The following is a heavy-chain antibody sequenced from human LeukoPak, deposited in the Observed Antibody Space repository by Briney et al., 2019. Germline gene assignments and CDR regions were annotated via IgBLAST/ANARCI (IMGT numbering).Heavy chain of an antibody. CDR2: IIPNSGGA. J-gene: IGHJ4*02. D-gene: IGHD7-27*01. V-gene: IGHV1-2*02. CDR1: GYTFSGYY. CDR3: ARGGKSELGTCDF. Sequence: ASVKVSCKASGYTFSGYYMQRVRQAPGHGLEWMGWIIPNSGGANYAQKFRGRVTMTMDTSINTAYMELSSLRPDDTAVYYCARGGKSELGTCDFWGQGTLVTVS.